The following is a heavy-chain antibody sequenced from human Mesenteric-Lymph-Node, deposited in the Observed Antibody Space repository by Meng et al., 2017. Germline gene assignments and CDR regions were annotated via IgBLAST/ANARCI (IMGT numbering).Heavy chain of an antibody. Sequence: HVQPRDGGAGLVAPSETLSINCAVYGGSFSGYYWSWIRQPPGKGLEWIGEINHSGSTNYTPSLKSRVTISVDTSKNQFSLNLSSVTAADTAVYYCARGQRSYSGSYPEWFDPWGQGTLVTVSS. CDR3: ARGQRSYSGSYPEWFDP. CDR1: GGSFSGYY. CDR2: INHSGST. V-gene: IGHV4-34*01. J-gene: IGHJ5*02. D-gene: IGHD1-26*01.